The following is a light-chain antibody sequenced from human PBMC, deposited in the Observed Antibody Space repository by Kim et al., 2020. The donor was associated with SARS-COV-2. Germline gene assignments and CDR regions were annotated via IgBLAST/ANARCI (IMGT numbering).Light chain of an antibody. CDR2: TDN. Sequence: QSVLTQPPSASGTPGERVTISCSGSRSNIGSNTVNWYQHLPGTAPKVLMYTDNERPSGVPDRFSGSKSGTSASLVISALQSEDEADYYCAAWVDSLSARLFCAGAQLTVL. V-gene: IGLV1-44*01. J-gene: IGLJ3*02. CDR3: AAWVDSLSARL. CDR1: RSNIGSNT.